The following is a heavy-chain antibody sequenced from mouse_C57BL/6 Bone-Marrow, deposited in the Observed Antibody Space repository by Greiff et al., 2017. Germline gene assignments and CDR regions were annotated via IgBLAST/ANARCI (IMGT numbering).Heavy chain of an antibody. CDR2: IYPRSGNT. D-gene: IGHD2-3*01. CDR1: GYTFTSYG. CDR3: ARNGYYSYYCDY. V-gene: IGHV1-81*01. Sequence: VQLQQSGAELARPGASVKLSCKASGYTFTSYGISWVKQRTGQGLEWIGEIYPRSGNTYYNEKFKGKATLTADKSSSTAYMELRSLTTEDSAVYFCARNGYYSYYCDYWGQGTTLTVSS. J-gene: IGHJ2*01.